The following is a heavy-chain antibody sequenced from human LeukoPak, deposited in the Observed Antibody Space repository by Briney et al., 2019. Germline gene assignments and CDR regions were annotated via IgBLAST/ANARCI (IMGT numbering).Heavy chain of an antibody. V-gene: IGHV3-30*02. D-gene: IGHD2-2*01. CDR2: IRYDGSNK. J-gene: IGHJ5*02. CDR1: GFTFSSYG. Sequence: GGSLRLSCAASGFTFSSYGMHWVRQAPGKGLEWVAFIRYDGSNKYYADSVKGRFTISRDNSKNTLYLQMNSLRAEDTAVYYCAKDLRGYCSSTSCPNWFDPWGQGTLVTVSS. CDR3: AKDLRGYCSSTSCPNWFDP.